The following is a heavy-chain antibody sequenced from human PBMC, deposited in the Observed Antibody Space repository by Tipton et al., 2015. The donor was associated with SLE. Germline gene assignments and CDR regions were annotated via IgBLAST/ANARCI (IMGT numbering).Heavy chain of an antibody. D-gene: IGHD6-13*01. CDR2: IYTSGST. J-gene: IGHJ5*02. V-gene: IGHV4-4*09. CDR3: ARVGIAAASDWFDP. CDR1: GGSFSGYY. Sequence: TLSLTCAVYGGSFSGYYWSWIRQPAGKGLEWIGYIYTSGSTNYNPSLKSRVTISVDTSKNQFSLKLSSVTAADTAVYYCARVGIAAASDWFDPWGQGTLVTVSS.